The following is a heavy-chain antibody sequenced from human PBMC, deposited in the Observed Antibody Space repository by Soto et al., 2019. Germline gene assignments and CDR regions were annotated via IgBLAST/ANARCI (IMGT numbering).Heavy chain of an antibody. CDR1: GGSFADYY. V-gene: IGHV4-34*01. CDR2: INHSGTT. CDR3: ARLEYRGSYSRWFDP. J-gene: IGHJ5*02. D-gene: IGHD1-26*01. Sequence: SETLSLTCAVYGGSFADYYWSWIRQSPGKGLEWMGEINHSGTTNYNPSLKRRAALSVDTSKKHFSLKLSSVIAADTAVYYCARLEYRGSYSRWFDPWGQGNLVTSPQ.